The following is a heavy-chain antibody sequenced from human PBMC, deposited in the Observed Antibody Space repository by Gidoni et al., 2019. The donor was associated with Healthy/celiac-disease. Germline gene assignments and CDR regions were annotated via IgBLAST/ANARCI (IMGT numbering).Heavy chain of an antibody. CDR3: ARYRDYCGGGCPLHFDY. CDR1: GYSLTSAY. J-gene: IGHJ4*02. Sequence: QVDLVQSGPELKKPRASVKVARTASGYSLTSAYMHWVRQDPGQGLEWMGIIYPSSGSTSYAQKFQGRVTMTRDTSTSTVYMELSSLRSEDTAVYYCARYRDYCGGGCPLHFDYWGQGTLVTVSS. CDR2: IYPSSGST. D-gene: IGHD2-21*01. V-gene: IGHV1-46*01.